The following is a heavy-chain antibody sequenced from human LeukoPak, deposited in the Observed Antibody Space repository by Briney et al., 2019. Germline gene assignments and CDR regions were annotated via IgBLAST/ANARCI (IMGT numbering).Heavy chain of an antibody. Sequence: SETLSLTCAVYGGSFSGYYWSWLRQPPGKGLEWIGEINHSGSTNYNPSLKSRVTISVDTSKNQFSLKLSSVTAADTAVYYCARAPSYPRSYDYVWGSYRSYYFDYWGQGTLVTVSS. J-gene: IGHJ4*02. D-gene: IGHD3-16*02. V-gene: IGHV4-34*01. CDR3: ARAPSYPRSYDYVWGSYRSYYFDY. CDR1: GGSFSGYY. CDR2: INHSGST.